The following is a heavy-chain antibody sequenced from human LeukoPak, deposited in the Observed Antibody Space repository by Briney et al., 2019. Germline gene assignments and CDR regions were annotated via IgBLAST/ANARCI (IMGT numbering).Heavy chain of an antibody. CDR3: ATRAVAAPY. CDR2: IYSGGNT. D-gene: IGHD6-19*01. J-gene: IGHJ4*02. V-gene: IGHV3-66*01. Sequence: PGACLRLSWAASGFTVGNNHMSWVRQAPGKGLEWVSLIYSGGNTQYADSVKGRFIIFRDSSKNTLYLQMNSLRVEDTAVYYCATRAVAAPYWGQGTLVTVSS. CDR1: GFTVGNNH.